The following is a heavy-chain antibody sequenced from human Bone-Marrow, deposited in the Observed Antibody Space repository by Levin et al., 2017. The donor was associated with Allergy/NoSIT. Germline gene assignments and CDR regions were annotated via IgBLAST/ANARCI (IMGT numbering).Heavy chain of an antibody. CDR3: TRAHYDFWTGYSADYFDA. Sequence: GGSLRLSCAGSGFTFGDYEMNWVRQAPGKGPEWISYISNTAFTINYADSVKGRFTISRDNARNSLFLHMSSLRAEDTAIYYCTRAHYDFWTGYSADYFDAWGQGTLVSVSS. V-gene: IGHV3-48*03. J-gene: IGHJ4*02. CDR2: ISNTAFTI. D-gene: IGHD3-3*01. CDR1: GFTFGDYE.